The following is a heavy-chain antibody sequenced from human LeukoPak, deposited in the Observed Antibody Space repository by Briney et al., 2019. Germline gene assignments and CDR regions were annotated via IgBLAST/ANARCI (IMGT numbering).Heavy chain of an antibody. D-gene: IGHD2-15*01. V-gene: IGHV4-39*07. Sequence: SETLSLTCTVSGGSISSSSYYWGWIRQPPGKGLEWVGSIYYSGSTYYNPSLKSRVTISVDTSKNQFSLKLSSVTAADTAVYYCARGRYCSGGSCYRGGPNWFDPWGQGTLVTVSS. CDR1: GGSISSSSYY. CDR3: ARGRYCSGGSCYRGGPNWFDP. CDR2: IYYSGST. J-gene: IGHJ5*02.